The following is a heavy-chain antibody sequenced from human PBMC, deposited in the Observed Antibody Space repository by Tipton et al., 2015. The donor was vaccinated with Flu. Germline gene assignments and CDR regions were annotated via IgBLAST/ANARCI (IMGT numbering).Heavy chain of an antibody. V-gene: IGHV3-7*01. D-gene: IGHD1-14*01. CDR3: ARDKPPPGGS. CDR2: IKQDGSEK. J-gene: IGHJ5*02. CDR1: GFTLSSYW. Sequence: SLRLSCAASGFTLSSYWMNWVRQAPGKGLEWVANIKQDGSEKYYVDSVKGRFTISRDNVKNSVYLQMNSLRDEDTAVYYCARDKPPPGGSWGRGTLVTVPS.